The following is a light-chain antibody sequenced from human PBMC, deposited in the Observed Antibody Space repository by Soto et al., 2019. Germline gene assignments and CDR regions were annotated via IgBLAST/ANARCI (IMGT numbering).Light chain of an antibody. Sequence: DIQMTQSPSTLSASVGDRVTITCRASQSLSGWLAWYQQKPGKAPKLLIFDASSLERGVPSRFSGSVSGTEFTLAISTLQPYDFASYYCQQYNSYSRTFGQGTKVEI. CDR3: QQYNSYSRT. CDR2: DAS. J-gene: IGKJ1*01. CDR1: QSLSGW. V-gene: IGKV1-5*01.